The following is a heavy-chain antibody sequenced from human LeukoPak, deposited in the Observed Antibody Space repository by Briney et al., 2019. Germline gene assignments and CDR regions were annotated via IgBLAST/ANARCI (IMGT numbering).Heavy chain of an antibody. CDR3: ARDNSVRDEAWWFNP. V-gene: IGHV1-18*01. J-gene: IGHJ5*02. CDR2: VTSYNGDT. D-gene: IGHD5-24*01. CDR1: GYTFNNYG. Sequence: ASVRVSCKASGYTFNNYGISWVRQAPGQGLEWMGWVTSYNGDTNYAQKFQGRVTLTRDMSTSTDYLELSSLRSEDTAVYYCARDNSVRDEAWWFNPWGQGTLVTVPS.